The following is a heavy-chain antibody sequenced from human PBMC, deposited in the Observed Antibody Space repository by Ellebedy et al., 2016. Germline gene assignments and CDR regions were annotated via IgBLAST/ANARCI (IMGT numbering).Heavy chain of an antibody. V-gene: IGHV2-5*01. D-gene: IGHD2-15*01. CDR3: AALKRDQVAGPFDL. J-gene: IGHJ3*01. Sequence: SGPTLVXPPPTLTLTCTFSGFSLYTDGVGVAWIRQPPGQALEWLGLIYWTDDKRYSPSLRSRLTITKDTSKNQVVLTMTNMDPVDTATYYCAALKRDQVAGPFDLWGQGTMVSVSS. CDR1: GFSLYTDGVG. CDR2: IYWTDDK.